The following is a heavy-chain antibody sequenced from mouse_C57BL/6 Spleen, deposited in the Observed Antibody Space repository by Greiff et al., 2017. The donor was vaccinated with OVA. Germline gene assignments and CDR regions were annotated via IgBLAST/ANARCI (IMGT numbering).Heavy chain of an antibody. CDR2: IYPGNGDT. CDR1: GYTFTSYW. J-gene: IGHJ4*01. Sequence: VQLQQSGTVLARPGASVKMSCKTSGYTFTSYWMHWVKQRPGQGLEWIGAIYPGNGDTSYNQKFKGKAKLTAVTSASTAYMELSSLTNEDSAVYYCTRGDYGSSYNYAMDDWGQGTSVTVAS. D-gene: IGHD1-1*01. V-gene: IGHV1-5*01. CDR3: TRGDYGSSYNYAMDD.